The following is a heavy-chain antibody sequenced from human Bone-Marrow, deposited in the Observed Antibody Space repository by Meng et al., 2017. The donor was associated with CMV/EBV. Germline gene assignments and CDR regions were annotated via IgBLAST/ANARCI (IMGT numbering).Heavy chain of an antibody. J-gene: IGHJ4*02. D-gene: IGHD6-19*01. CDR3: MTPEAVAGMRAY. CDR1: GGSFSGYY. Sequence: SETLSLTCAVYGGSFSGYYWSWIRQPPGKGLEWIGEINHSGSTNYNPSLKSRVTISVDTSKNQFSLKLSSVTAADTAVYYCMTPEAVAGMRAYWGQGNLVTFAS. V-gene: IGHV4-34*01. CDR2: INHSGST.